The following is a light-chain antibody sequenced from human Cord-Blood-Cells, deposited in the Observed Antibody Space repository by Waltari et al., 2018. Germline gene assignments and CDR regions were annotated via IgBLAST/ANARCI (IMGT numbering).Light chain of an antibody. CDR3: QQSYSTPPGT. CDR2: AAS. Sequence: DIQMTQSPSSLSASVGDRVTITCRASQSISSYLNWYQQKPGKAPKLLIYAASSLQSGVPSRFSGSRSATDYTDTISSLQPEDYATHYCQQSYSTPPGTFGQGTKVDIK. J-gene: IGKJ1*01. CDR1: QSISSY. V-gene: IGKV1-39*01.